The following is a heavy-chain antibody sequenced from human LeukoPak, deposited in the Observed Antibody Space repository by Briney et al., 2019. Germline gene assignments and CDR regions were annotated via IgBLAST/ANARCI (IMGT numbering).Heavy chain of an antibody. CDR2: TRYDGSNK. V-gene: IGHV3-30*02. CDR3: AKDGQRVLYSSGFPYFDY. Sequence: GGSLRLSCAASGLTFSSYGMHWVRQAPGKGLEWVAFTRYDGSNKYYADSVKGRFTISRDNSKNTLYLQMNSLRADDTAVYYCAKDGQRVLYSSGFPYFDYWGRGTLVTVSS. CDR1: GLTFSSYG. D-gene: IGHD6-19*01. J-gene: IGHJ4*02.